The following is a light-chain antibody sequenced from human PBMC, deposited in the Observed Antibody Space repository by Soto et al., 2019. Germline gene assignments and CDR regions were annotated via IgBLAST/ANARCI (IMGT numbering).Light chain of an antibody. CDR3: AQGLATPFT. J-gene: IGKJ3*01. CDR1: RNLLHSNGYYY. Sequence: EIVLTQSPLSLPVTTGEPASISCRSSRNLLHSNGYYYLDWYLQKPGQSPQLLIYLGSNRASGVPDRFSGSGSGTDFTLTISRVEAEDVGVYFCAQGLATPFTFGQGTKVDIK. CDR2: LGS. V-gene: IGKV2-28*01.